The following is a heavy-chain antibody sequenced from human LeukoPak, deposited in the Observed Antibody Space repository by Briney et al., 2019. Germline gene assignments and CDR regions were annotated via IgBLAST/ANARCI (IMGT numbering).Heavy chain of an antibody. V-gene: IGHV1-69*04. J-gene: IGHJ3*02. D-gene: IGHD4/OR15-4a*01. CDR2: IIPLLGIP. CDR3: AREGSGTVLTVPWAFDI. CDR1: GGILRGYG. Sequence: SVKVSCKASGGILRGYGITWVRQAPGQGLEWMGRIIPLLGIPNYAQKFQGRVTITADKSTSTAYMELSSLRSEDTAVYYCAREGSGTVLTVPWAFDIWGQGTMVTVSS.